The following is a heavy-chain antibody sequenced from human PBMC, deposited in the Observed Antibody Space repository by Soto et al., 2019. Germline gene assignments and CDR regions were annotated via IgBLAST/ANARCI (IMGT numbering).Heavy chain of an antibody. D-gene: IGHD6-19*01. V-gene: IGHV3-64*04. J-gene: IGHJ5*02. Sequence: LRLSCSASGFAFSISSIPWVRQAPGKGLEYVSDIGRDGGSAYYADSVRGRFVISRDNALNSLYLQMNSPRDEDTAIYYCARERGEYDSGWYIDRWGQGTPGTVA. CDR1: GFAFSISS. CDR2: IGRDGGSA. CDR3: ARERGEYDSGWYIDR.